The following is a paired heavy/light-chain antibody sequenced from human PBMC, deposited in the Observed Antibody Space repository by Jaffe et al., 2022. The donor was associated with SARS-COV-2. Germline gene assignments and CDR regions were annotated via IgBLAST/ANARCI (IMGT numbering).Light chain of an antibody. Sequence: YDLTQPLSVSVALGQTARITCGGNNIGSKNVHWYQQRPGQAPVLLIYRDTKRPSGISERFSGSNSGNTATLTISRVQVGDETDYYCQVWDSTTFVFGPGTKVTVL. J-gene: IGLJ1*01. CDR2: RDT. CDR1: NIGSKN. V-gene: IGLV3-9*01. CDR3: QVWDSTTFV.
Heavy chain of an antibody. CDR3: AREGGGGWFDN. CDR2: MKQDGSEE. CDR1: GFTFEKYW. D-gene: IGHD2-15*01. J-gene: IGHJ5*02. Sequence: EVQLVESGGGLVQPGGSLRLSCAASGFTFEKYWMSWVRQAPGKGLEWVADMKQDGSEEYYVDSVKGRFTMSLDNAKNSVYLQMNNLRADDTAIYFCAREGGGGWFDNWGQGTLVTVSS. V-gene: IGHV3-7*01.